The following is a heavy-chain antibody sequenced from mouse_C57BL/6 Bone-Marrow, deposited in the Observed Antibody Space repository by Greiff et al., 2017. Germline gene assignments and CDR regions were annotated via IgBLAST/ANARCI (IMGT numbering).Heavy chain of an antibody. Sequence: QVQLQQSGAELMKPGASVKLSCKATGYTFTGYWLEWVKQRPGPGLEWIGEILPGSGSTNYNEKFKGEATFSADTTSNTAYMRLGSLTTEDPAIYGCAIWGYAMDYWGQGTSVTVSA. V-gene: IGHV1-9*01. CDR1: GYTFTGYW. D-gene: IGHD1-1*02. J-gene: IGHJ4*01. CDR3: AIWGYAMDY. CDR2: ILPGSGST.